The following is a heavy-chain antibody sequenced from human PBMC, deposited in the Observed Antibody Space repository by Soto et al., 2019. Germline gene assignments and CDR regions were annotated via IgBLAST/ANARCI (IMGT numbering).Heavy chain of an antibody. V-gene: IGHV5-51*01. CDR2: IYPGDSDT. J-gene: IGHJ4*02. CDR1: GYSFRTYW. Sequence: GESLKISCKASGYSFRTYWIGWVRQLPGRGLEWVGLIYPGDSDTKYSPAFEGQVTVSADKSIATAYLEWSSLKASDSAMYYCAIDYGGNSGYYFWGQGTQVTVSS. CDR3: AIDYGGNSGYYF. D-gene: IGHD2-21*02.